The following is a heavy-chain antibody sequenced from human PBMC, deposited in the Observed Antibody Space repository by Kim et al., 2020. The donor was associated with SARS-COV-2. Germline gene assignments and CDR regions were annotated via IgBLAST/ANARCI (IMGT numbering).Heavy chain of an antibody. CDR3: ARGYSSSWTFDY. V-gene: IGHV1-18*01. J-gene: IGHJ4*02. D-gene: IGHD6-13*01. Sequence: NYAKKLQGRVTMTTDTSTSTAYMELRSLRSDDTAVYYCARGYSSSWTFDYWGQGTLVTVSS.